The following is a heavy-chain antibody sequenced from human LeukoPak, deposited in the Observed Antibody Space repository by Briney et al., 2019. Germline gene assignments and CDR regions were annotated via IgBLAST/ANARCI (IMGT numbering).Heavy chain of an antibody. CDR2: ISYDGSNK. D-gene: IGHD3-16*01. J-gene: IGHJ5*02. CDR1: GFTFSSYG. V-gene: IGHV3-30*18. Sequence: GGSLRLSCAASGFTFSSYGMHWVRHAPGKGLEWVAVISYDGSNKYYADSVKGRFTISRDNSKNTLYLQMNSLRAEDTAVYYCANVMTTTKGWFDPWGQGTLVTVSS. CDR3: ANVMTTTKGWFDP.